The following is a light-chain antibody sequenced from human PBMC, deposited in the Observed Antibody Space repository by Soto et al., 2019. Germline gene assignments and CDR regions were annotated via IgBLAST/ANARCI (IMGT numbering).Light chain of an antibody. CDR1: QSISNY. Sequence: PMTLSPSSLSASVGDRVTITCRASQSISNYLDWYQQKPGKAPKLLIYDASNLETGVPSRFSGSGSGTDFTFTISSLQPDDIATYYCQQYDNSSLTFGEGTKVDIK. CDR2: DAS. V-gene: IGKV1-33*01. CDR3: QQYDNSSLT. J-gene: IGKJ4*02.